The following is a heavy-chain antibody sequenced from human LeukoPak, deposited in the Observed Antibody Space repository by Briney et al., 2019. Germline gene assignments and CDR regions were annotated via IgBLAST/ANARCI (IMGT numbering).Heavy chain of an antibody. CDR2: ISYDGSNK. D-gene: IGHD6-19*01. J-gene: IGHJ4*02. Sequence: GRSLRLSCAPSGFTFSSYGMHWVRQAPGKGLEWVALISYDGSNKYYADSVKGRFTISRDNSKNTLYLQMNSLRAEDTAVYYCAPRYSYSSGWYYFDYWGQGTLVTVSS. CDR3: APRYSYSSGWYYFDY. CDR1: GFTFSSYG. V-gene: IGHV3-30*03.